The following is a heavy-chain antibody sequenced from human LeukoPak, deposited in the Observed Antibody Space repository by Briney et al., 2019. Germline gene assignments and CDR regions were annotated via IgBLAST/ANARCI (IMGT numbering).Heavy chain of an antibody. D-gene: IGHD6-13*01. Sequence: PSETLSLTCAVYGGPFSGYYWSWIRQPPGKGLERIGEINHSGSTNYNPSLKSRVTISVDTSKNQFSLKLSSVTAADTAVYYCARDSSSSWYFSDYWGQGTLVTVSS. CDR3: ARDSSSSWYFSDY. CDR1: GGPFSGYY. J-gene: IGHJ4*02. CDR2: INHSGST. V-gene: IGHV4-34*01.